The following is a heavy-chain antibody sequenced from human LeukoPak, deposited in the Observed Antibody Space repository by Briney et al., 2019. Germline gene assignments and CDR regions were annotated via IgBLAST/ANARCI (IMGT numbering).Heavy chain of an antibody. CDR1: GGSINSYY. Sequence: SETLSLTCTVSGGSINSYYWSWIRQPPGKGLEWIGYIYYSGSTNYNPSLKSRVTISLDTSNNQFSLKLSSVTAADTAVYYCARDTSGYRRGSLDYWGQGTLVTVSS. J-gene: IGHJ4*02. D-gene: IGHD3-22*01. CDR2: IYYSGST. V-gene: IGHV4-59*01. CDR3: ARDTSGYRRGSLDY.